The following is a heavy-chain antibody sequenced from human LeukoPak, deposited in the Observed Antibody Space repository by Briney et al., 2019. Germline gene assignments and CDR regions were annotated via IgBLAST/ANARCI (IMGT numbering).Heavy chain of an antibody. J-gene: IGHJ4*02. CDR1: GFPFSNAW. Sequence: PGGSLRLSCAASGFPFSNAWMSWVRQAPGRGLEWVGRIKSKTDGGTTDYAAPVKGRFTISRDDSKNTLYLQMNSLKTEDTAMYYCTTVIAYDSNGQGGQGTLVTVSS. CDR3: TTVIAYDSNGQ. CDR2: IKSKTDGGTT. D-gene: IGHD3-22*01. V-gene: IGHV3-15*01.